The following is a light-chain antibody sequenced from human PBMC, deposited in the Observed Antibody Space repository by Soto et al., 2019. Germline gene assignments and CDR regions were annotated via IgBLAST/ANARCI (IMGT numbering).Light chain of an antibody. CDR3: QQYASSPLT. J-gene: IGKJ4*01. Sequence: EIVLTQSPGTLSVSPGERATLSCRASQSVGRNYLAWYQQKPGQAPRLLIYGASSRATGIPDRFSGSGSGTDFTLIISRLEPEDFAVYYCQQYASSPLTFGGGTKVET. CDR1: QSVGRNY. V-gene: IGKV3-20*01. CDR2: GAS.